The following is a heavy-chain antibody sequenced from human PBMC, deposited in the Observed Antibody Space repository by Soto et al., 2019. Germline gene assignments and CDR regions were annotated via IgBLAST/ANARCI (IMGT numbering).Heavy chain of an antibody. CDR1: GFTFNTYA. CDR3: ATFTFGRPFDT. CDR2: ISGSGFST. Sequence: GGSLRLSCAASGFTFNTYAMSWVRQAPGQGLEWVSAISGSGFSTYYADSVKGRFSISSDSSKNTLFLQMNSLRADDSAVYFCATFTFGRPFDTWGQGTMVTVSS. V-gene: IGHV3-23*01. D-gene: IGHD3-16*01. J-gene: IGHJ3*02.